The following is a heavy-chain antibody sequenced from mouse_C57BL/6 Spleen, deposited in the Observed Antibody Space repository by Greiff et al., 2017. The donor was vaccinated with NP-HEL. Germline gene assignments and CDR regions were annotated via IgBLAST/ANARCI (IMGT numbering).Heavy chain of an antibody. Sequence: VQLQQPGAELVRPGSSVKLSCKASGYTFTSYWMHWVKQRPIQGLEWIGNIDPSDSETHYNQKFKDKATLTVDKSSSTAYMQLSSLTSEDSAVYYCARYPYYGSHYYAMDYWGQGTSVTVSS. D-gene: IGHD1-1*01. V-gene: IGHV1-52*01. CDR3: ARYPYYGSHYYAMDY. CDR1: GYTFTSYW. CDR2: IDPSDSET. J-gene: IGHJ4*01.